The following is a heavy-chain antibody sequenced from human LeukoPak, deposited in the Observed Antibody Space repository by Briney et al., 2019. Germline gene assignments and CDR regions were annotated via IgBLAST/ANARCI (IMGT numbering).Heavy chain of an antibody. D-gene: IGHD1-26*01. Sequence: GGSLRLSCAASGFTFDKAWMTWVRQAPGKGLEWVGRIRSKANSYATAYAASVRGRFTISRDGSKNTAYLQMNSLKTEDTAVYYCTSRLVGAKRDYWGQGTLATVSS. J-gene: IGHJ4*02. CDR2: IRSKANSYAT. CDR3: TSRLVGAKRDY. CDR1: GFTFDKAW. V-gene: IGHV3-73*01.